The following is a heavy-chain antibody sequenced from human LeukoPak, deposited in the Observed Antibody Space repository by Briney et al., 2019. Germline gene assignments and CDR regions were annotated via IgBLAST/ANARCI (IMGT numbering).Heavy chain of an antibody. V-gene: IGHV4-38-2*02. CDR1: GYSISSGYY. Sequence: SETLSLTCTVSGYSISSGYYWGWIRQPPGKGLEWIGSIYHSGRTFYNPSLKSRVTMSVDTSKNQFSLKLSSVTAADTAVYYCARAITMLRGVIRVSVFDIWGQGTMVTVSS. CDR3: ARAITMLRGVIRVSVFDI. J-gene: IGHJ3*02. D-gene: IGHD3-10*01. CDR2: IYHSGRT.